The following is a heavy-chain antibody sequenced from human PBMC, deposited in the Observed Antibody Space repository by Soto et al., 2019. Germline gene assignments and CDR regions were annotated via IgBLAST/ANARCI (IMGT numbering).Heavy chain of an antibody. Sequence: QLQLQESGPGLVKPSETLSLTCTVSGGSITSFTYYWGWLRQPPGKGLEWIGSISYSGGSYYNQSLQSRVTISVDPSSNLFSLRLTSVTAADTAVYYCARGKSAAGAAYWGQGTLVTVSS. J-gene: IGHJ4*02. CDR1: GGSITSFTYY. CDR2: ISYSGGS. D-gene: IGHD6-13*01. CDR3: ARGKSAAGAAY. V-gene: IGHV4-39*01.